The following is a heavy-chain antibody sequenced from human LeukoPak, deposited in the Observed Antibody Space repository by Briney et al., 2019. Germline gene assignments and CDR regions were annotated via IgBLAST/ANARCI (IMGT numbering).Heavy chain of an antibody. CDR2: ISNNGGYT. CDR1: GFTFSSSA. CDR3: ARDPQKWLGVVVVIKGHFDF. D-gene: IGHD3-22*01. Sequence: QPGGSLRLSCAASGFTFSSSAMSWVRQAPGKGLEWVSAISNNGGYTYYADSVQGRFTISRDNSKSTLCLQMNSLRAEDTAVYYCARDPQKWLGVVVVIKGHFDFWGQGALVTVSS. V-gene: IGHV3-23*01. J-gene: IGHJ4*02.